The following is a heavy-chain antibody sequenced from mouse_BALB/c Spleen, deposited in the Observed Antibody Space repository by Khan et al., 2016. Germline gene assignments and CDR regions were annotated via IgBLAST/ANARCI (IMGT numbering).Heavy chain of an antibody. Sequence: QVQLQQSGAELARPGASVKLSCKASGYTFTDYYINWVKQRTGQGLEWIGEIYPGSGNTYYNEKFKGKATLTADKSSSTAYMQLSSLTSEDAAGYFCARSVYDGSYFDYWGQGTTLTVSS. D-gene: IGHD2-2*01. CDR2: IYPGSGNT. V-gene: IGHV1-77*01. J-gene: IGHJ2*01. CDR1: GYTFTDYY. CDR3: ARSVYDGSYFDY.